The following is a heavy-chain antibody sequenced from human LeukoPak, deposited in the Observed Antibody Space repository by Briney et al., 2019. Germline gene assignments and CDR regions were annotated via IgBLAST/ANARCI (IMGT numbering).Heavy chain of an antibody. CDR2: ISAYNGNT. CDR3: ARDRGRVDIVVVPAARALDY. Sequence: ASVKVSCKASGYTFTSYGISWVRQAPGQGLEWMGWISAYNGNTNYAQKLQGRVTMTTDTPTSTAYMELRSLRSDDTAVYYCARDRGRVDIVVVPAARALDYWGQGTLVTVSS. J-gene: IGHJ4*02. V-gene: IGHV1-18*01. CDR1: GYTFTSYG. D-gene: IGHD2-2*03.